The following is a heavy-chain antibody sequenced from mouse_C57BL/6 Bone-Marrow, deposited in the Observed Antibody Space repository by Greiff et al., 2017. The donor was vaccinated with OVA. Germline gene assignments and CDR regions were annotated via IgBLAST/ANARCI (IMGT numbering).Heavy chain of an antibody. Sequence: QVQLQQSGPGLVAPSQSLSITCTVSGFSLTSYGVHWVRQPPGKGLEWLVVIWSDGSTTYNSALKSRLSISKDNSKSQVFLKMNSLQTDDTAMYYCARHNGNYVWYFDVWGTGTTVTVSS. J-gene: IGHJ1*03. CDR2: IWSDGST. CDR1: GFSLTSYG. D-gene: IGHD2-1*01. CDR3: ARHNGNYVWYFDV. V-gene: IGHV2-6-1*01.